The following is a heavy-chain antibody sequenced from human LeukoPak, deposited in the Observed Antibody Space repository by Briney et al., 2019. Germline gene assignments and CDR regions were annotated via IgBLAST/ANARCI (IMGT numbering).Heavy chain of an antibody. Sequence: GGSLRLSCAASGFTFDDYGMSWVRQAPGKGLEWVSGINWNGGSTGYADSVKGRFTISRDNAKNSLYLQMNSLRAEDTALYYCARGLSSSWYSNWLDPWGQGTLVTVSS. V-gene: IGHV3-20*04. CDR3: ARGLSSSWYSNWLDP. D-gene: IGHD6-13*01. J-gene: IGHJ5*02. CDR2: INWNGGST. CDR1: GFTFDDYG.